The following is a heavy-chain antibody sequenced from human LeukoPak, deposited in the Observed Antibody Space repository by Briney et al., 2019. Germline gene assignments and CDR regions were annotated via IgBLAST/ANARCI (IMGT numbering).Heavy chain of an antibody. V-gene: IGHV1-8*01. CDR3: ARGVLTLNWFDP. CDR1: GYSLTTYD. Sequence: GASVKVSCKASGYSLTTYDINWVRQATGQGREWMGWMNPNSGNTAYAQNFQGRVTMTRNTSISTAYMELSSLRSEDTAVYYCARGVLTLNWFDPWGQGTLVTVSS. CDR2: MNPNSGNT. J-gene: IGHJ5*02. D-gene: IGHD2-8*01.